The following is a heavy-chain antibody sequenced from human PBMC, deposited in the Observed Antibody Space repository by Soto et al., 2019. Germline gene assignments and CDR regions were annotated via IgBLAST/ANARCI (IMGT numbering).Heavy chain of an antibody. CDR3: ARDGYDGSGSPYPAY. Sequence: SETLSLTCTVSGGSMSEYFWSWIRQSPGKGLEWIGYVYYLGSTDYNPSLKSRVTISVDTSKRRFSLKLSSVTVADTAVYYCARDGYDGSGSPYPAYWGPGAQVTVSS. CDR2: VYYLGST. D-gene: IGHD3-10*01. J-gene: IGHJ4*02. V-gene: IGHV4-59*01. CDR1: GGSMSEYF.